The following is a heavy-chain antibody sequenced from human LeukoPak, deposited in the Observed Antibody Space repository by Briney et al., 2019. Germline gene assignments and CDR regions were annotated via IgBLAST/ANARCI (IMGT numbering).Heavy chain of an antibody. CDR3: SSGYYFDY. V-gene: IGHV4-39*01. D-gene: IGHD3-22*01. Sequence: PSETLSLTCTVSGGSISSSSYYWGWIRQPPGKGLEWIGSIYYSGSTYYNPSLKSRVTISVDTSKNQFSPKLSSVTAADTAVYYCSSGYYFDYWGQGTLVTVSS. CDR2: IYYSGST. CDR1: GGSISSSSYY. J-gene: IGHJ4*02.